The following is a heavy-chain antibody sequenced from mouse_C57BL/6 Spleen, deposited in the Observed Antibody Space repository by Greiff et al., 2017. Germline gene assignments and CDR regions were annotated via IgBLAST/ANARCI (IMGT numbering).Heavy chain of an antibody. Sequence: EVQLQESGPGLVKPSQSLSLTCSVTGYSITSGYYWNWIRQFPGNKLEWMGYISYDGSNNYNPSLKNRISITRDTSKNQFFLKLKSVTTEDTATYYCARGGYYEYEGAWFAYWGQGTLVTVSA. D-gene: IGHD2-4*01. J-gene: IGHJ3*01. CDR3: ARGGYYEYEGAWFAY. CDR2: ISYDGSN. CDR1: GYSITSGYY. V-gene: IGHV3-6*01.